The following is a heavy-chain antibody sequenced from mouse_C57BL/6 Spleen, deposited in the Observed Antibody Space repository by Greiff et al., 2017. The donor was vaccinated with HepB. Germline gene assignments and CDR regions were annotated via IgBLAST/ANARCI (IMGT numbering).Heavy chain of an antibody. CDR2: ISYSGST. J-gene: IGHJ2*01. CDR3: ARSKDYDRGFDY. V-gene: IGHV3-8*01. CDR1: GYSITSDY. Sequence: DVKLVESGPGLTKPSQTLSLTCSVTGYSITSDYWNWIRKFPGNKLEYMGYISYSGSTYYNPSLKSRISITRDTSKNQYYLQLNSVTTEDTATYYCARSKDYDRGFDYWGQGTTLTVSS. D-gene: IGHD1-1*01.